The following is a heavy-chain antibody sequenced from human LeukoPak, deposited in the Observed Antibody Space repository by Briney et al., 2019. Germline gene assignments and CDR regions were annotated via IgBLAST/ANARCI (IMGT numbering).Heavy chain of an antibody. V-gene: IGHV3-30*18. D-gene: IGHD3-10*01. CDR1: GFTFSSYG. CDR2: ISYDGSNK. Sequence: GGSLRLSCAASGFTFSSYGMRWVRQAPGKGLEWVAVISYDGSNKYYADSVKGRFTISRDNSKNTLYLQMNSLRAEDTAVYYCAKPRGFGENNAFDIWGQGTMVTVSS. J-gene: IGHJ3*02. CDR3: AKPRGFGENNAFDI.